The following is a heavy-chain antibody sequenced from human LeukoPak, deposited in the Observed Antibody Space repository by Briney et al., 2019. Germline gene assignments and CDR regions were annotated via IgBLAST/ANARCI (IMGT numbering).Heavy chain of an antibody. CDR1: GFTFDDYA. V-gene: IGHV4-38-2*01. J-gene: IGHJ3*02. Sequence: GSLRLSCAASGFTFDDYAMHWVRQAPGKGLEWIGNIQYRGDSYYNPSLKSRVTISLDTSKNQFSLRLSSVTAAETAVYYCARTTLRHSDWSPDVFDIWGQGTMVTVSS. CDR2: IQYRGDS. CDR3: ARTTLRHSDWSPDVFDI. D-gene: IGHD3-9*01.